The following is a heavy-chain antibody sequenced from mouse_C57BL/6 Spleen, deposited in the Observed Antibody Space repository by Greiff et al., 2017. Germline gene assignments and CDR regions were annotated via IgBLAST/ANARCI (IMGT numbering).Heavy chain of an antibody. CDR1: GYAFSRSW. V-gene: IGHV1-82*01. J-gene: IGHJ2*01. D-gene: IGHD1-1*01. CDR2: IYPGDEDT. CDR3: ARYPYYYGSPYYFDY. Sequence: QVQLKQSGPELVKPGASVKISCKASGYAFSRSWLNWVKQRPGKGLEWIGRIYPGDEDTNYNGKFKGKATLTADKSSSTAYMQLSSLTSEDSAVYFCARYPYYYGSPYYFDYCGQGTTLTVSS.